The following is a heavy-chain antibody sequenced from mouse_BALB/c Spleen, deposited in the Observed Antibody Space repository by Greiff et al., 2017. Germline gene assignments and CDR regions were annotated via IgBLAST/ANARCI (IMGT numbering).Heavy chain of an antibody. J-gene: IGHJ2*01. CDR1: GYSITSDYA. Sequence: EVQLQQSGPGLVKPSQSLSLTCTVTGYSITSDYAWNWIRQFPGNKLEWMGYISYSGSTSYNPSLKSRISITRDTSKNQFFLQLNSVTTEDTATYYCARGGYYYGHFDYWGQGTTLTVSS. D-gene: IGHD1-1*01. V-gene: IGHV3-2*02. CDR3: ARGGYYYGHFDY. CDR2: ISYSGST.